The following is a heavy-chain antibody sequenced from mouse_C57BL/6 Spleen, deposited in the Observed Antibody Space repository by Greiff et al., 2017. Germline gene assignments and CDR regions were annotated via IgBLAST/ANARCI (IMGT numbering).Heavy chain of an antibody. Sequence: QVQLKESGAELARPGASVTMSCKASGYTFTSYTMHWVKQRPGQGLEWIGYINPSSGYTKYNQKFKDKATLTADKSSSTAYMQLSSLTSEDSAVYYCARRDDYDGAYYAMDYWGQGTSVTVSS. V-gene: IGHV1-4*01. CDR1: GYTFTSYT. D-gene: IGHD2-4*01. J-gene: IGHJ4*01. CDR3: ARRDDYDGAYYAMDY. CDR2: INPSSGYT.